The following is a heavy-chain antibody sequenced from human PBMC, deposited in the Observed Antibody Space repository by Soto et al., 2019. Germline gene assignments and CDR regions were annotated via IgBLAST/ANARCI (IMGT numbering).Heavy chain of an antibody. V-gene: IGHV5-51*01. CDR3: ARKDSSSAFDY. J-gene: IGHJ4*02. Sequence: GESLKISCKGSVYSFTTYWIGWVRQVPGKGLEWMGIIYPGDSDTRYSPSFQGQVTISADKYISTAYLQWSSLKASDTAMYYCARKDSSSAFDYWGQGTLVTVSS. D-gene: IGHD3-22*01. CDR2: IYPGDSDT. CDR1: VYSFTTYW.